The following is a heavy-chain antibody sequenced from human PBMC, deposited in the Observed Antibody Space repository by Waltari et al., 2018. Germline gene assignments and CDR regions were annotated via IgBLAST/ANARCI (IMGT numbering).Heavy chain of an antibody. V-gene: IGHV4-38-2*02. CDR1: GYSISSGYY. CDR3: ATSTEFWYFDL. J-gene: IGHJ2*01. Sequence: QVQLQESGPGLVKPSETLSLTCTVSGYSISSGYYWGWIRQPPGKGLEWIGSIYHSGSTYYNPSLKSRVTISVDTSKNQFSLKLSSVTAADTAVYYCATSTEFWYFDLWGRGTLVTVSS. D-gene: IGHD1-1*01. CDR2: IYHSGST.